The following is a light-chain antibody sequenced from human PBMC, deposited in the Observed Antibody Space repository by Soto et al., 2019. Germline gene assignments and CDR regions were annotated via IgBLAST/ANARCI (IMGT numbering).Light chain of an antibody. J-gene: IGKJ4*01. CDR1: QIVSSTY. V-gene: IGKV3-20*01. CDR2: DAS. CDR3: QQYGVTPPNT. Sequence: EIVLTQSPGTLSLSPGERATLSCRASQIVSSTYLAWFQQKPGHAPSLLIYDASTSATGIPESFSGSGSGTAFTLTISGLEPADFALYYGQQYGVTPPNTFGGGTKVDIK.